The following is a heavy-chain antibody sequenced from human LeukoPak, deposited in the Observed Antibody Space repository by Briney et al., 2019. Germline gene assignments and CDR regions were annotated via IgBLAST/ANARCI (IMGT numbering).Heavy chain of an antibody. Sequence: SETLSLTCTVSGGSISSSSYYWGWIRQPPGKGLEWIGEINHSGSTNYNPSLKSRVTISVDTSKNQFSLKLSSVTAADTAVYYCARASLGGVIAVAGTDGMDVWGQGTTVTVSS. J-gene: IGHJ6*02. D-gene: IGHD6-19*01. CDR1: GGSISSSSYY. V-gene: IGHV4-39*07. CDR3: ARASLGGVIAVAGTDGMDV. CDR2: INHSGST.